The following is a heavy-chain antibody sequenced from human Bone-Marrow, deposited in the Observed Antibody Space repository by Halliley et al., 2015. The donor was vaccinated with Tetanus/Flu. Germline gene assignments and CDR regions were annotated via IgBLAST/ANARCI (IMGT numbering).Heavy chain of an antibody. Sequence: GLVKPSETLSLTCSVSGGSVSSGSYYWNWIRQPPGKGLEWIGNIYYSGRTNNNPSLKNRVTISVDTSKHQFSLKLNSVTASDTAIYYCARLTSFYDFFDFWGQGILVTVSS. D-gene: IGHD3-3*01. CDR2: IYYSGRT. J-gene: IGHJ4*02. CDR3: ARLTSFYDFFDF. V-gene: IGHV4-61*01. CDR1: GGSVSSGSYY.